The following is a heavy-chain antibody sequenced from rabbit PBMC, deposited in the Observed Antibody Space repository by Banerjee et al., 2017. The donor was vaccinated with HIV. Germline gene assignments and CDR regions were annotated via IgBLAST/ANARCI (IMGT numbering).Heavy chain of an antibody. CDR1: GFTLSSSYW. D-gene: IGHD6-1*01. CDR2: IYTGSSGTT. CDR3: ARFDDAASYGYAFNL. Sequence: QEQLVESGGGLVQPEGSLTLTCTASGFTLSSSYWMSWVRQAPGKGLEWIACIYTGSSGTTYYASWAKGRFTISKSSSTTVTLQMTSLTAADTATYFCARFDDAASYGYAFNLWGPGTLVTVS. J-gene: IGHJ4*01. V-gene: IGHV1S45*01.